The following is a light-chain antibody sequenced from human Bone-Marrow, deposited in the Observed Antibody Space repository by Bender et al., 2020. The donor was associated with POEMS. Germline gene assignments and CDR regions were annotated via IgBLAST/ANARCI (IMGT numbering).Light chain of an antibody. V-gene: IGLV2-23*02. J-gene: IGLJ2*01. CDR2: EAT. Sequence: QSALTQPASMSGSPGQSITISCTGTSSNVGGYNLVSWYQQQPGKAPKLVIYEATKRPSGVSNRLPGSKSGNTASLTISGLQAEDEADYYCCSYAGTTTFVLFGGGTKVTVL. CDR1: SSNVGGYNL. CDR3: CSYAGTTTFVL.